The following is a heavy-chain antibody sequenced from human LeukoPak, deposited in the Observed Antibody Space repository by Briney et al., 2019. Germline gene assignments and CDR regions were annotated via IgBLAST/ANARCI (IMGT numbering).Heavy chain of an antibody. Sequence: GGSLRLSCTASGFTFSSYGMHWVRQAPGKGLEWVAFIPYDESNKYYADSVKGRFTISRDNSKNTLYLQVKSLRAEDTAVYYCAPWGLGWGQGTLVTVSS. V-gene: IGHV3-30*02. CDR3: APWGLG. J-gene: IGHJ4*02. CDR1: GFTFSSYG. CDR2: IPYDESNK. D-gene: IGHD7-27*01.